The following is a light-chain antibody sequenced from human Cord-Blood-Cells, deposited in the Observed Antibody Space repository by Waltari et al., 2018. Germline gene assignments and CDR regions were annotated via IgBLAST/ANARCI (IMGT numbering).Light chain of an antibody. J-gene: IGKJ4*01. CDR2: RAS. Sequence: DIVLAQSADSLGVSLVQRATSHCKHSQSVLYSSNNKNYLAWYQQKPGQPPKLLIYRASTRESGVPDRFSGSGSGTDFTLTISSLQAEDVAVYYCQQYYSTPLTFGGGTKVEIK. CDR1: QSVLYSSNNKNY. CDR3: QQYYSTPLT. V-gene: IGKV4-1*01.